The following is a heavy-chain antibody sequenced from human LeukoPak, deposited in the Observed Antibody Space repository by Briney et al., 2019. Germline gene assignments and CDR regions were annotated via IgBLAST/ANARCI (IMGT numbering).Heavy chain of an antibody. Sequence: SETLSLTCTVSGGSISSYYWSWIRQPPGKGLEWIGYIYYSGGTNYNPSLKSRVTISVDTSKNQFSLKLSSVTAADTAVYYCARGGLVRGSDYWGQGTLVTVSS. J-gene: IGHJ4*02. CDR1: GGSISSYY. CDR3: ARGGLVRGSDY. D-gene: IGHD3-10*01. CDR2: IYYSGGT. V-gene: IGHV4-59*01.